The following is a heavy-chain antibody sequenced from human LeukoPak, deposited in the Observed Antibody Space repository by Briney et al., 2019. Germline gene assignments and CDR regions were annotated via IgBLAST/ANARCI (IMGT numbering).Heavy chain of an antibody. V-gene: IGHV4-38-2*02. CDR2: IYHSGAT. J-gene: IGHJ4*02. CDR1: GFSISSGYY. D-gene: IGHD6-13*01. CDR3: ARHAGGISATGTRPFDY. Sequence: SETLSLTCSVSGFSISSGYYWGWIRQPPGKGLEWIAAIYHSGATYYNPSLKSRVTMSVDTSENQFSLKLRSVTAADTAVYYCARHAGGISATGTRPFDYWGQGTLVTVSS.